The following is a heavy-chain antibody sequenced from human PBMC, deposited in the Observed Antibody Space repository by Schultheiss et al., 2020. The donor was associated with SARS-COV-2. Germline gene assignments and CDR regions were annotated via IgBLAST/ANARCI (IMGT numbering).Heavy chain of an antibody. CDR2: IYTSGST. J-gene: IGHJ4*02. CDR3: ARVRNRYYFDY. V-gene: IGHV4-61*02. CDR1: GGSISSSSYY. Sequence: SETLSLTCTVSGGSISSSSYYWGWIRQPAGKGLEWIGRIYTSGSTNYNPSLKSRVTISVDTSKNQFSLKLSSVTAADTAVYYCARVRNRYYFDYWGQGTLVTVSS.